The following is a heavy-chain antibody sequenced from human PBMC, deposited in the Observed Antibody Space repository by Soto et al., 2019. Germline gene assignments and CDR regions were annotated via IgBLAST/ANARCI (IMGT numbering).Heavy chain of an antibody. CDR1: CFTFTRYN. J-gene: IGHJ4*02. CDR2: FSSSTNYI. V-gene: IGHV3-21*06. CDR3: ARVSDSRPTNFYS. Sequence: GLSRRLSCAGSCFTFTRYNINWVSHAQEKGLAWVPSFSSSTNYIYCGDSLTGRLTISRDSAQSTLYLEMNSRIVEDTTAYYRARVSDSRPTNFYSWGQGPLVTV. D-gene: IGHD4-4*01.